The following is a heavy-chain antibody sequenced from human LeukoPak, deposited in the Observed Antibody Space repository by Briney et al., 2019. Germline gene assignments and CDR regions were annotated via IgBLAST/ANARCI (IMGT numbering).Heavy chain of an antibody. J-gene: IGHJ4*02. CDR2: INPHTGDT. Sequence: ASVKVSCKASRYTFTGYYMHWVRQAPGQGLEWMGWINPHTGDTNYAQKFQGRVTMTRDTSTSTAYMEVSRLRSDDTAVDYCAKDMRSRGYSGYDCFDYWGQGTLVTVSS. D-gene: IGHD5-12*01. CDR3: AKDMRSRGYSGYDCFDY. CDR1: RYTFTGYY. V-gene: IGHV1-2*02.